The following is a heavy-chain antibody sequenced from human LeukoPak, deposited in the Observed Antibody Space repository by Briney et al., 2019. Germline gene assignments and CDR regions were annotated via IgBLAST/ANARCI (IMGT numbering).Heavy chain of an antibody. J-gene: IGHJ5*02. D-gene: IGHD2-15*01. CDR3: ARTQDYCSGGSCYLPWFDP. CDR2: ISVYNGNT. Sequence: ASVKLSCNAAGYTFTSYGISRVRQRHGQGLGRMGWISVYNGNTNYAQKLQGRVTMTTDTSTSTAYMELRSLRSDDTAVYYCARTQDYCSGGSCYLPWFDPWGQGTLATVSS. V-gene: IGHV1-18*04. CDR1: GYTFTSYG.